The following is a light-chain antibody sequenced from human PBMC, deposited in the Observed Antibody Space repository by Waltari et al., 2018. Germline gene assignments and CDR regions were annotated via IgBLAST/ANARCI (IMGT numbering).Light chain of an antibody. Sequence: EIVLTQSPGTLSLSPGERATLSCRASESIGRTLAWYQQKPGQPPRLLVYDASSRATGIPGRFSGSGSVTDFSLTISRLEPEDFAVYYCQKYGTRPATFGQGTKVEIK. CDR2: DAS. V-gene: IGKV3-20*01. J-gene: IGKJ1*01. CDR1: ESIGRT. CDR3: QKYGTRPAT.